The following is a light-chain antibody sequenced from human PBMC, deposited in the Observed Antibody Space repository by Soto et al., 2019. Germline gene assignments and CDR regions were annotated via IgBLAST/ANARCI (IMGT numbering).Light chain of an antibody. V-gene: IGKV3-20*01. Sequence: ELVLTQSPATLSLSPGEKATLSCMASQSVSSSYLAWYQKKPGQAPRLLIYAASSRATGIPDRFSGSGSGTDFALAISRLEPEDFAVYFCQQYGTSLPFTFGQGTKVEIK. J-gene: IGKJ2*01. CDR2: AAS. CDR1: QSVSSSY. CDR3: QQYGTSLPFT.